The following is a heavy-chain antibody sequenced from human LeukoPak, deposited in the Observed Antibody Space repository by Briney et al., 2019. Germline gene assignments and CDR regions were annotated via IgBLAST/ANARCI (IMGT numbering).Heavy chain of an antibody. D-gene: IGHD6-19*01. V-gene: IGHV3-33*01. CDR3: ARDRGTVAGTLRCYYFDY. J-gene: IGHJ4*02. CDR2: IWYDGSNK. Sequence: GRSLRLSCAASGFTFSSYGMHWVRQAPGKGLEWVAVIWYDGSNKYYADSVKGRFTISRDNSKNTLYLQMNSLRAEDTAVYYCARDRGTVAGTLRCYYFDYWGQGTLVTVSS. CDR1: GFTFSSYG.